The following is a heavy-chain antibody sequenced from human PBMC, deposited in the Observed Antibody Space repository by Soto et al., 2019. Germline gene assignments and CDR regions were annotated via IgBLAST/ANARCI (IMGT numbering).Heavy chain of an antibody. CDR2: GYDSGST. D-gene: IGHD3-22*01. CDR3: ARPIGYYYDSSGFQHALAL. J-gene: IGHJ3*01. CDR1: GASIRIRDYY. Sequence: PSETLSLTCPVSGASIRIRDYYSAWIRQPPGKGLEWIGSGYDSGSTYYPPSLRRRVIISVDSSKNQVSLRLSSVTAADTAVYYCARPIGYYYDSSGFQHALALWGQGTLVT. V-gene: IGHV4-39*01.